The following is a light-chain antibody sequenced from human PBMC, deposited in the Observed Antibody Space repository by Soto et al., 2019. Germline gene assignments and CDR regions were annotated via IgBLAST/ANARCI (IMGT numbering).Light chain of an antibody. Sequence: EIWMPQSPATLSVSPGERATLSCRASQSVSSNLAWYQQKPGQAPRRLIYGASTRATGSPARSSGSGSGTEFTLTISSLQAEDFAVYYCQQYNNWPRTFGQGTKVDI. CDR1: QSVSSN. CDR3: QQYNNWPRT. J-gene: IGKJ1*01. CDR2: GAS. V-gene: IGKV3-15*01.